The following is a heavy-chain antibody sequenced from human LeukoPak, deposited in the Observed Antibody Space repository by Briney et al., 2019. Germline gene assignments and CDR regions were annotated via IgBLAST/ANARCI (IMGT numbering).Heavy chain of an antibody. CDR1: GDSISRSDFY. J-gene: IGHJ1*01. D-gene: IGHD3-22*01. Sequence: PSETLSLTCSVSGDSISRSDFYWDWIRQPPGKGLEWIGTIYYSSRTYYSPSLNSRVTISVDTSNNQFSLNLRSVTAADTAVYYCAKRRYYDGSGYLEWGRGTLLSVSS. CDR2: IYYSSRT. CDR3: AKRRYYDGSGYLE. V-gene: IGHV4-39*01.